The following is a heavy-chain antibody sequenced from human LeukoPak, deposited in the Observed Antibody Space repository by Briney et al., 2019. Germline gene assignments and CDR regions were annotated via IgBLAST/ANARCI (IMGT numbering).Heavy chain of an antibody. CDR2: IHYSGST. CDR1: GDSITVYD. CDR3: AGTKMATIKGAFDI. V-gene: IGHV4-59*08. Sequence: PSETLSLTCTVSGDSITVYDWSWIRQPPGKGLEWIGYIHYSGSTNYNPSLKSRVTISVDTSKNQFSLKLSSVTAADTAVYYCAGTKMATIKGAFDIWGQGTMVTVSS. D-gene: IGHD5-24*01. J-gene: IGHJ3*02.